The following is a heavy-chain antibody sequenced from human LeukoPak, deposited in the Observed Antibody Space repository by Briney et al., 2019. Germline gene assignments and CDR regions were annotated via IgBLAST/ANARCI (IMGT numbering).Heavy chain of an antibody. Sequence: SETLSLTCTVSGGSISSYYWSWIRQPPGKGLEWIGYIYYSGSTNYNPSLKSRVTISVDTSKNQFSLKLSSVTAADTAVYYCARDSRRLNWFDPWGQGTLVTVSS. J-gene: IGHJ5*02. D-gene: IGHD6-13*01. V-gene: IGHV4-59*12. CDR1: GGSISSYY. CDR2: IYYSGST. CDR3: ARDSRRLNWFDP.